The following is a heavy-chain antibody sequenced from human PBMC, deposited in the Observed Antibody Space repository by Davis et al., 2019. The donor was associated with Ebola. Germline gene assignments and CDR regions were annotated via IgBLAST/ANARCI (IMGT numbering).Heavy chain of an antibody. V-gene: IGHV1-69*05. CDR3: AREMATYPLDY. CDR2: IIPIFGTA. D-gene: IGHD5-24*01. CDR1: GYTFISYA. J-gene: IGHJ4*02. Sequence: SVKVSCKASGYTFISYAISWVRQAPGQGLEWMGGIIPIFGTANYAQKFQGRVTMTRDTSTSTVYMELSSLRSEDTAVYYCAREMATYPLDYWGQGTLVTVSS.